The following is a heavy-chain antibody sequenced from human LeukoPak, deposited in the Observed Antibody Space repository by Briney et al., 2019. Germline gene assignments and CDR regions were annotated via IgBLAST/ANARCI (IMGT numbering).Heavy chain of an antibody. CDR3: TTLNSFGHDY. J-gene: IGHJ4*02. CDR1: GFTFSSFW. CDR2: IDTDGRTT. V-gene: IGHV3-74*01. D-gene: IGHD5-18*01. Sequence: GGSLRLSCAASGFTFSSFWMHWVRQPPGKGLVWVSRIDTDGRTTTYADSVKGRFTISRDNARNTVYLQINSLRAEDTAVYYCTTLNSFGHDYWGQGILVTVSS.